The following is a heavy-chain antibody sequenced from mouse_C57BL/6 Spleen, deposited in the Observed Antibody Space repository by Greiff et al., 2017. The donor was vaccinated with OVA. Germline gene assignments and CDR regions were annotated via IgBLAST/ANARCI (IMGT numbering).Heavy chain of an antibody. CDR1: GFSLTSYA. D-gene: IGHD2-14*01. CDR3: ARNCEGYQGYFDY. J-gene: IGHJ2*01. CDR2: IWTCGGT. Sequence: QVQLQQSGPGLVAPSQSLSITCTVSGFSLTSYAISWVRQPPGKGLEWLGVIWTCGGTNYNSALKSRLSISKDNSKSQVFLKMNSLQTDDTARYYCARNCEGYQGYFDYWGQGTTLTVSS. V-gene: IGHV2-9-1*01.